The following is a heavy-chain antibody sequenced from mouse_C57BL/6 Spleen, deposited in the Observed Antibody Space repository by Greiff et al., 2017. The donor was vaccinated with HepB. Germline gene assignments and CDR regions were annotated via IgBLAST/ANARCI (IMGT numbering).Heavy chain of an antibody. V-gene: IGHV1-50*01. CDR1: GYTFTSYW. D-gene: IGHD1-1*01. J-gene: IGHJ3*01. Sequence: QVQLQQSGAELVKPGASVKLSCKASGYTFTSYWMQWVKQRPGQGLEWIGEIDPSDSYTNYNQKFKGKATLTVDTSSSTAYMQLSSLTSEDSAVYYCANDYYGSFAYWGQGTLVTVSA. CDR3: ANDYYGSFAY. CDR2: IDPSDSYT.